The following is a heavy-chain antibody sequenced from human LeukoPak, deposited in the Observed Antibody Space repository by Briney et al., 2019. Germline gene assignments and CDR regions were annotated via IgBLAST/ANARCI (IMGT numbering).Heavy chain of an antibody. Sequence: TGGSLRLSCAASGFTFYIYAMSWVRQAPGKGLEWVSSISSSSSYIYYADSVKGRFTISRDNAKNSLYLQMNSLRAEDTAVYYCARAAPNYGGNSWFDYWGQGTLVTVSS. V-gene: IGHV3-21*01. D-gene: IGHD4-23*01. CDR3: ARAAPNYGGNSWFDY. CDR2: ISSSSSYI. CDR1: GFTFYIYA. J-gene: IGHJ4*02.